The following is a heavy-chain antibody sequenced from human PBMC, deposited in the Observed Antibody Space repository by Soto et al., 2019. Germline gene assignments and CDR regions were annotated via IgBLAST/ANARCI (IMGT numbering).Heavy chain of an antibody. D-gene: IGHD2-15*01. CDR2: ISPYNGET. Sequence: QVQLVQSGAEVKRPGASVKVSCKASGYTFSEYGISWVRQAPGQGLEWMEWISPYNGETSFPQNATGRDTRATATPTTPPYMDLRSLRSDDTAVYSCDKDRHRRVRASPASGGSFFQLWGPRTLVTVSS. CDR1: GYTFSEYG. V-gene: IGHV1-18*01. CDR3: DKDRHRRVRASPASGGSFFQL. J-gene: IGHJ2*01.